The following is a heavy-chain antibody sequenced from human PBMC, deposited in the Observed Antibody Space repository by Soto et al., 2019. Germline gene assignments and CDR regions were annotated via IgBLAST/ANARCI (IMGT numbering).Heavy chain of an antibody. V-gene: IGHV1-58*02. J-gene: IGHJ5*01. Sequence: VKFSCKASGITYTSATMQLARQARGQRFERRARIVVGSGNTNYAQKFQKRVTNTRDMTTSTAYLELSSLRSEDRAVYYCVAGLYDDYIWETYPTAFDTLCQGTMITISS. D-gene: IGHD3-16*01. CDR1: GITYTSAT. CDR2: IVVGSGNT. CDR3: VAGLYDDYIWETYPTAFDT.